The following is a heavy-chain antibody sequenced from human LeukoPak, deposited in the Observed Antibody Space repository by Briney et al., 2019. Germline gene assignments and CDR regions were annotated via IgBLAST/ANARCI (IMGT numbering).Heavy chain of an antibody. CDR2: INPNSGGT. CDR1: GYTFTGYY. V-gene: IGHV1-2*02. D-gene: IGHD6-13*01. CDR3: ARWQQLGYYYYYVDV. Sequence: ASVKVSCKASGYTFTGYYMHWVRQAPGQGLEWMGWINPNSGGTNYAQKFQGRVTMTRDTSISTAYMGLSRLRSDDTAVYYCARWQQLGYYYYYVDVWGKGTTVTISS. J-gene: IGHJ6*03.